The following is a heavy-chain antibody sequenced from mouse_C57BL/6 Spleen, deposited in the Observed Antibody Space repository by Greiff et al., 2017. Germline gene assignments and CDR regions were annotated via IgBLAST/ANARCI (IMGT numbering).Heavy chain of an antibody. D-gene: IGHD2-4*01. CDR2: IFPGNSDT. Sequence: VQLKQSGTVLARPGASGRMSCKPSGYTFTSSWLHWVKHGPGQGREWIGAIFPGNSDTSYNQKFKGKAKLTAVTSASPAYMELSSLTNEDSAVYYCTRKVYYDYDVFAYWGQGTLVTVSA. J-gene: IGHJ3*01. V-gene: IGHV1-5*01. CDR1: GYTFTSSW. CDR3: TRKVYYDYDVFAY.